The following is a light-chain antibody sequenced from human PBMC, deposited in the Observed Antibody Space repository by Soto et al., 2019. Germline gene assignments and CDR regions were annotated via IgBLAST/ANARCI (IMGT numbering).Light chain of an antibody. CDR3: AAWDDSLSEV. CDR2: KND. V-gene: IGLV1-47*01. Sequence: QSVLTQPPSASGTPGQRVTISCSGSSSNIGSNYVYWYQQLPVTAPKLLIYKNDQRPSGVPDRFSGSKSGTSASLAISGLRSEDEGDYYCAAWDDSLSEVFGGGTKVTVL. J-gene: IGLJ3*02. CDR1: SSNIGSNY.